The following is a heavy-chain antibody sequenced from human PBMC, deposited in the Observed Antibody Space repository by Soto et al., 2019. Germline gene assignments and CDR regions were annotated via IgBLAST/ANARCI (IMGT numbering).Heavy chain of an antibody. D-gene: IGHD5-12*01. V-gene: IGHV1-58*02. CDR2: IVVGSGNT. J-gene: IGHJ3*02. CDR1: GFTFTSSA. CDR3: AADVWWDSGYDFPAFDI. Sequence: SVKVSCKASGFTFTSSAMQWVRQARGQRLEWIGWIVVGSGNTNYAQKFQERVTITRDMSTSTAYMELSSLRSEDTAVYYCAADVWWDSGYDFPAFDIWGQGTMVTVSS.